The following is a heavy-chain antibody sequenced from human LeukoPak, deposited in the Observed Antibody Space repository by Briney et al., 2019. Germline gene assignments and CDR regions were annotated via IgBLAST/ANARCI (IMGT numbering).Heavy chain of an antibody. CDR3: ARGLRFLEWLLSV. D-gene: IGHD3-3*01. J-gene: IGHJ4*02. CDR2: INPNSGGT. V-gene: IGHV1-2*06. Sequence: ASVKVSCKASGYTFTGYYMHWMRQAPGQGLEWMGRINPNSGGTNYAQKFQGRVTMTRDTSISTAYMELSRLRSDDTAVYYCARGLRFLEWLLSVWGQGTLVTVSS. CDR1: GYTFTGYY.